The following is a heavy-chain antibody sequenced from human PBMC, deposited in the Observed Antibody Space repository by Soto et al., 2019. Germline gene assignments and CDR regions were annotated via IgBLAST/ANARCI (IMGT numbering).Heavy chain of an antibody. Sequence: GGSLRLSCAASGFTFSSYGMHWVRQAPGKGLEWVAVISYDGINKYYADSVKGRCTISRDNSKNTLYLQINSLRAEDTAVYYCAKEHPDQIVSHYDSYYYAGMDVCGQGTTVPVSS. CDR2: ISYDGINK. D-gene: IGHD4-4*01. CDR3: AKEHPDQIVSHYDSYYYAGMDV. V-gene: IGHV3-30*18. J-gene: IGHJ6*02. CDR1: GFTFSSYG.